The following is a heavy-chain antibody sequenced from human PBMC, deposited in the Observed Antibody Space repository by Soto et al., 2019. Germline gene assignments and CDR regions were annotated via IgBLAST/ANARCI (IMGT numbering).Heavy chain of an antibody. CDR1: GYSFTSYW. D-gene: IGHD6-25*01. Sequence: GASLKISCKGSGYSFTSYWIGWLRQMPGKVLEWMGIIYPVDSDTRYSPSFQGQVTIAADKTISTAYLQWSSLKASDTAMYYCARSESSGHKSYYYGMDVWGQGTTVTVSS. V-gene: IGHV5-51*01. CDR3: ARSESSGHKSYYYGMDV. CDR2: IYPVDSDT. J-gene: IGHJ6*02.